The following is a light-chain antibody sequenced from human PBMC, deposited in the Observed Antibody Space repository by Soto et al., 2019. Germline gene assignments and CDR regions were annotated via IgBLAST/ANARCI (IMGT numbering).Light chain of an antibody. CDR2: GAS. CDR3: HQYGSSPYT. V-gene: IGKV3-20*01. J-gene: IGKJ2*01. CDR1: QSVSSSY. Sequence: EIVLTQSPGTLSLSPGERATLSCRASQSVSSSYLAWYQQKPGQAPRLLIYGASSRATGIPDRFSGSGSGTDFTLTINRPELEEFAVYYCHQYGSSPYTFGQGTKLEI.